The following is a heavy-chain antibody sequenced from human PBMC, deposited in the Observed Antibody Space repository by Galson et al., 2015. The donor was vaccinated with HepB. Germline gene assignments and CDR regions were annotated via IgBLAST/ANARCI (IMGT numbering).Heavy chain of an antibody. Sequence: SVKVSCKASGYTFTGYYMHWVRQAPGQGLEWMGWINPNSGGTNYAQKFQGWVTMTRDTSISTAYMELSRLRSDDTAVYYCAREPLRSYGSGSYYNLWGQGTLVTVSS. D-gene: IGHD3-10*01. V-gene: IGHV1-2*04. CDR2: INPNSGGT. CDR3: AREPLRSYGSGSYYNL. J-gene: IGHJ4*02. CDR1: GYTFTGYY.